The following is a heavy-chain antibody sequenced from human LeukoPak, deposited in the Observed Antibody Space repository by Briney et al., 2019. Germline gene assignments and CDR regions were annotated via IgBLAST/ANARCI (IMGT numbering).Heavy chain of an antibody. CDR2: IYYSGTT. CDR3: ARVQRLWVGDLLSNAFDI. CDR1: GVSISSYY. V-gene: IGHV4-59*01. Sequence: SETLSLTCTVSGVSISSYYWSWIRQPPGKGLEWIGYIYYSGTTNYNPSLKSRVTISVDTSKNQFSLRLSSVTAADTAVYYCARVQRLWVGDLLSNAFDIWGQGTKVTVSS. J-gene: IGHJ3*02. D-gene: IGHD3-10*01.